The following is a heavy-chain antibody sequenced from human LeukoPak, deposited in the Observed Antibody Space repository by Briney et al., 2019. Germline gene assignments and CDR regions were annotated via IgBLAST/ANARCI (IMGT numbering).Heavy chain of an antibody. J-gene: IGHJ6*03. V-gene: IGHV3-48*03. Sequence: PGGSLRLSCAASGFTFSSYEMNWVRQAPGKGLEWVSYISSSGSTIYYADSVKGRFTISRDNAKNSLYLQMNSLRAEDTAVYYRAKRSGYSSYYYYMDVWGKGTTVTVSS. CDR2: ISSSGSTI. CDR3: AKRSGYSSYYYYMDV. D-gene: IGHD3-3*01. CDR1: GFTFSSYE.